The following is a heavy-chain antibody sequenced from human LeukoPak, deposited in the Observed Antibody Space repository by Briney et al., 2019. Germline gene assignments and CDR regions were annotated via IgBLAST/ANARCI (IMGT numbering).Heavy chain of an antibody. J-gene: IGHJ4*02. V-gene: IGHV3-23*01. Sequence: PGGSLRHSCAASGFTFTTYGMSGVRQAPGKGLEGVSVISGSGDAAYYADSVKGRFTISRDNSKNTVSLQMNSLRAEDTATYYCASEDSRFYYWGQGTLVTVSS. CDR1: GFTFTTYG. D-gene: IGHD5-18*01. CDR3: ASEDSRFYY. CDR2: ISGSGDAA.